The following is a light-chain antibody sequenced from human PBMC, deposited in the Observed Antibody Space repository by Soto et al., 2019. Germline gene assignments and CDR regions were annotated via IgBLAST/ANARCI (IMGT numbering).Light chain of an antibody. Sequence: QSALTQPASVSGSPGQAITISCTGSTSDVGGYEFVSWYQQHPGKAPKIVIYEVSNRPSRISNRFSGSKSGNTASLTISGLQDEDEADYYCCSYTSFSTYVFGTGTKLTVL. CDR1: TSDVGGYEF. CDR3: CSYTSFSTYV. J-gene: IGLJ1*01. V-gene: IGLV2-14*01. CDR2: EVS.